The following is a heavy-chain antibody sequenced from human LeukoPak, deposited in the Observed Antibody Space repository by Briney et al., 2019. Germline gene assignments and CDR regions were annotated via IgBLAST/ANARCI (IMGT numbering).Heavy chain of an antibody. V-gene: IGHV1-46*01. CDR1: GYTFTSYY. Sequence: ASVKVSCKASGYTFTSYYMHWVRQAPGQGLEWMGIINPSGGSTSYAQKFQGRVTMTRDMSTSTVYMELSSLRSEDTAVYYCARVRYYYDSSGYYLDYWGQGTLVTVSS. J-gene: IGHJ4*02. CDR3: ARVRYYYDSSGYYLDY. CDR2: INPSGGST. D-gene: IGHD3-22*01.